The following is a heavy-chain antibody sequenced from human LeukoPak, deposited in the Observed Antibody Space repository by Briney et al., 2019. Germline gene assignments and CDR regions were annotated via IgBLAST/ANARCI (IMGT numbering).Heavy chain of an antibody. D-gene: IGHD7-27*01. J-gene: IGHJ5*02. V-gene: IGHV4-34*01. Sequence: SETLSLTCAVYGGSFSGYYWSWIRQPPGKGLEWIGEINHSGSTNYNPSLKSRVTISVDTSKNQFSLKLSSVTAADTAVCYCARGVWGSENWFDPWGQGTLVTVSS. CDR2: INHSGST. CDR1: GGSFSGYY. CDR3: ARGVWGSENWFDP.